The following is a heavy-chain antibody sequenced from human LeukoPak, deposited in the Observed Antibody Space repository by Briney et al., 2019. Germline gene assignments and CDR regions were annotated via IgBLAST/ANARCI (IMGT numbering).Heavy chain of an antibody. CDR3: AGNRYFDLHFDY. CDR1: GFSISSSNYY. J-gene: IGHJ4*02. CDR2: IHYSGIS. V-gene: IGHV4-39*01. D-gene: IGHD3-9*01. Sequence: PSETLSLTCTVSGFSISSSNYYWGWIRQPPGKWLEWLGSIHYSGISDYNPSLKSRLTISVATSKTQFSLKLSSVTAADTAVYYCAGNRYFDLHFDYWGQGTLVTVSS.